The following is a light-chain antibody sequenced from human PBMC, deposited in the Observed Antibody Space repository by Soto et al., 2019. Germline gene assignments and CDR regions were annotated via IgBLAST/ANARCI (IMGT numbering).Light chain of an antibody. CDR2: DAS. Sequence: EIVLTQSQATLSLSPGERATLSCRASQSASTYLAWYQQKPGQAHRLLIYDASNRATGIQARFSGSGSGTDFTLTISSLEPEDFAVYYCKQRTNSPLTFGGGTKVDI. CDR1: QSASTY. CDR3: KQRTNSPLT. V-gene: IGKV3-11*01. J-gene: IGKJ4*01.